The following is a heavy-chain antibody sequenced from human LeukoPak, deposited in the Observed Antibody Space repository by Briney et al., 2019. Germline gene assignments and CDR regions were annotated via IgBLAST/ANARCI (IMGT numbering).Heavy chain of an antibody. J-gene: IGHJ3*02. CDR2: IYYSGST. V-gene: IGHV4-59*01. CDR1: GGSISSYY. CDR3: AREGGRFGELLYAFDI. Sequence: SETLSLTCTVSGGSISSYYWSWVRQPPGKGLEWIGYIYYSGSTNYNPSRKGRVNISVDPSNNQFSLKLSSVTAPDTAVYYWAREGGRFGELLYAFDIWGQGTMVTVSS. D-gene: IGHD3-10*01.